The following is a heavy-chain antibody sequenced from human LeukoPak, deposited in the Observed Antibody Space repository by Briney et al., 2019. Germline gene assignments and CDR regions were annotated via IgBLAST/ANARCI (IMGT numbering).Heavy chain of an antibody. V-gene: IGHV3-7*01. CDR2: MNQDGDEK. CDR3: VREEEGGAVHP. CDR1: GFTFSGYW. Sequence: PGGSLRLSCAASGFTFSGYWMSWVRQAPGKGLEWVANMNQDGDEKHYVDSVQGRFTISRDNAKNSLYLQMNSPRAEDTAMYYCVREEEGGAVHPWGQGTMVTVSS. J-gene: IGHJ5*02. D-gene: IGHD1-26*01.